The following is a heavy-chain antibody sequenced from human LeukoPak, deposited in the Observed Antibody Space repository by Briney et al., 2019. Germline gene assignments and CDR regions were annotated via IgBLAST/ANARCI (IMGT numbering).Heavy chain of an antibody. CDR1: GFTFSSYE. D-gene: IGHD2-15*01. CDR2: ISSSGSTI. J-gene: IGHJ3*02. V-gene: IGHV3-48*03. Sequence: GGSLRLSCAASGFTFSSYEMSWVRQAPGKGLEWVSYISSSGSTIYYADSVKGRFTISRDNAKDSLYLQMNSLRAEDTAVYYCAREVDGYCSGGSCGDIWGQGTMVTVSS. CDR3: AREVDGYCSGGSCGDI.